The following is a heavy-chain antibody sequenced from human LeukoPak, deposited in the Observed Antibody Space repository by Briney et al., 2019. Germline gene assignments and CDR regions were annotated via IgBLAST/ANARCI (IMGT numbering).Heavy chain of an antibody. CDR2: ISGRGGST. J-gene: IGHJ3*02. CDR1: GFTFSSYA. CDR3: AKGSPHTVVVTGGAFDI. Sequence: AGGSLRLSCAASGFTFSSYAMSWVRQAPGKGLEWVSVISGRGGSTYYADSVKGRFTISRDNSKNTLYLQMNSLRAEDTAVYYCAKGSPHTVVVTGGAFDIWGQGTMVTVSS. D-gene: IGHD2-21*02. V-gene: IGHV3-23*01.